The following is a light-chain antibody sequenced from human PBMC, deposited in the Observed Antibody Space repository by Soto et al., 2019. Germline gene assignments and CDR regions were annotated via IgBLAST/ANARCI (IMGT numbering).Light chain of an antibody. Sequence: DIQMTQSPSSLSASVGDRVTITCRASQGIGSDLGWYQQKPGKAPKRLIYTTSTLHPGVPSRFSGSGSGTEFTLTISSLQPEDFATYYCLQHNTYPRTFGQGTKVEIK. V-gene: IGKV1-17*01. CDR1: QGIGSD. J-gene: IGKJ1*01. CDR3: LQHNTYPRT. CDR2: TTS.